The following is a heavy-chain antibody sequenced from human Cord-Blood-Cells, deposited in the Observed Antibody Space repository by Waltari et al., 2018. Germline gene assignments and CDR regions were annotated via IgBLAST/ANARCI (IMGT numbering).Heavy chain of an antibody. CDR3: ARVRWFDP. CDR2: ISSSSTI. CDR1: GSTFSVYR. Sequence: EVQLVESGGGLVQPGGSLGLSWAASGSTFSVYRMNWVRQAPGKGLEWVSYISSSSTIYYADSVKGRFTISRDNAKNSLYLQMNSLRDEDTAVYYCARVRWFDPWGQGTLVTVSS. J-gene: IGHJ5*02. V-gene: IGHV3-48*02.